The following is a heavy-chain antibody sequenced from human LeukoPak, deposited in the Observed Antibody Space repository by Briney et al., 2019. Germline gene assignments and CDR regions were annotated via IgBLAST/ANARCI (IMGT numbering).Heavy chain of an antibody. CDR3: ARGPLTGSMLGDFDY. D-gene: IGHD7-27*01. V-gene: IGHV3-20*04. CDR1: GFTFDDYG. CDR2: INWNGDST. Sequence: GSLRLSCAASGFTFDDYGMSWVRQAPGKGLVWVSGINWNGDSTDYADSVKGRFTISRDNARNSLYVQMNSLRAEDTALYYCARGPLTGSMLGDFDYWGQGTLVTVSS. J-gene: IGHJ4*02.